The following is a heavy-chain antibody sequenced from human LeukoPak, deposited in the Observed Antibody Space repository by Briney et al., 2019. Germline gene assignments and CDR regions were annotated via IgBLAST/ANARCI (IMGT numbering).Heavy chain of an antibody. CDR3: SRQTVSCHDF. D-gene: IGHD2-2*01. J-gene: IGHJ4*02. Sequence: GGSLRLSCAASGFSLSDSHMHWVRQAPGKGLEWVGHIRSRRDNYATAYGVSVQGRFTISRDDSNNMAYPQVNSLTADDTAVYYCSRQTVSCHDFWGQGTLVTVSS. CDR1: GFSLSDSH. CDR2: IRSRRDNYAT. V-gene: IGHV3-73*01.